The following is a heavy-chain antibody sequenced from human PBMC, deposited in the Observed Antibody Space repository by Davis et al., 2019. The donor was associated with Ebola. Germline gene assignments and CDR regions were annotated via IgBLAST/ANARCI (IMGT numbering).Heavy chain of an antibody. CDR3: SIDVDYGEYGWFEP. D-gene: IGHD4-17*01. V-gene: IGHV3-30*04. CDR1: AFTIGDYA. J-gene: IGHJ5*02. CDR2: ISLYGSNR. Sequence: SLTLSCVASAFTIGDYAINWVRYAPSNGLGRAAMISLYGSNRFYAYSVKGRFTISRDNSKSKLYLQMNSLRPEDTATYYCSIDVDYGEYGWFEPWGQGSLVIASS.